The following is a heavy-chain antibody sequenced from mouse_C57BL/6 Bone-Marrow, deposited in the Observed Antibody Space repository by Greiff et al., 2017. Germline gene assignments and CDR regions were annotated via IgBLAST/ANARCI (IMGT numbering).Heavy chain of an antibody. J-gene: IGHJ3*01. CDR2: IDPSDSYT. CDR3: ARTGTLFAY. V-gene: IGHV1-50*01. CDR1: GYTFTSYW. D-gene: IGHD4-1*01. Sequence: QVQLQQPGAELVKPGASVKLSCKASGYTFTSYWMQWVKQRPGQGLEWIGEIDPSDSYTNYNQKFKGKATLTVDTSSITAYMQLSRLTSEYSAVYYCARTGTLFAYWGQGTLVTVSA.